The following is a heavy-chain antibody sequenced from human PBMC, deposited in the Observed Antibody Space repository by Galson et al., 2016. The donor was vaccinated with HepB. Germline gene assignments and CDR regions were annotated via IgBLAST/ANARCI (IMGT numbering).Heavy chain of an antibody. J-gene: IGHJ6*02. D-gene: IGHD6-6*01. V-gene: IGHV1-69*13. CDR1: GGTFSSDA. CDR2: IIPVFGTS. CDR3: ARDSSSYHYYYGMDV. Sequence: SVKVSCKASGGTFSSDAISWVRQAPGQGLEWMGGIIPVFGTSTYAQKFQGRVTITADESTSTAYMGLGSLRAEDTAVYYCARDSSSYHYYYGMDVWGQGTTVTVSS.